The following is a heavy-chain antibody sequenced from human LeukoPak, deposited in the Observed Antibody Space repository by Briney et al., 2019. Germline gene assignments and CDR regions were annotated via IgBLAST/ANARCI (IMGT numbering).Heavy chain of an antibody. J-gene: IGHJ1*01. Sequence: ASVKVSCKVSGISLRELSMHWVRQAPGKGFEWMGGFDPEEGKTIYAQKFQGRVTMTEDTVPDTAYMELSNLRSEDTAVYYCAREGDSSGDAEYFQHWGQGTLATVSP. CDR3: AREGDSSGDAEYFQH. CDR1: GISLRELS. V-gene: IGHV1-24*01. CDR2: FDPEEGKT. D-gene: IGHD6-25*01.